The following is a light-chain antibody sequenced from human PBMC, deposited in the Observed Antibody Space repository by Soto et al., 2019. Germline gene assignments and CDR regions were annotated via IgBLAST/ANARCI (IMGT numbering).Light chain of an antibody. CDR1: QSISSY. CDR2: ATS. CDR3: KQSDSSPHT. Sequence: DIQMTQSPSSLSASVGDRVTITCRASQSISSYLNWYQQKPGRAPKLLIYATSTFPGGVPSRFSGSGSGTDFTLTISSLQPEDFATYYCKQSDSSPHTFGQGTKLEIK. J-gene: IGKJ2*01. V-gene: IGKV1-39*01.